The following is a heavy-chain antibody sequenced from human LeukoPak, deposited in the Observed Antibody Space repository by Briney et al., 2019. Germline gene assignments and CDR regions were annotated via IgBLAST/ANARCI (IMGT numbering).Heavy chain of an antibody. J-gene: IGHJ6*03. Sequence: GGSLRLSCAASGFTFSSYGMHWVRQAPGKGLEWVAVIWYDGSNKYYADSVKGRFTISRDNSKNTLYLQMNSLRAEDTAVYYCAKDGYSGYKGHYYYYMDVWGKVTTVTVSS. V-gene: IGHV3-33*06. D-gene: IGHD5-12*01. CDR3: AKDGYSGYKGHYYYYMDV. CDR2: IWYDGSNK. CDR1: GFTFSSYG.